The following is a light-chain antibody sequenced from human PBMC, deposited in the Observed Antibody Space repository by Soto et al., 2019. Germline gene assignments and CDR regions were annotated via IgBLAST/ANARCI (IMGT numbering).Light chain of an antibody. CDR3: SSYTSRSTLV. CDR2: EVS. Sequence: QSVLTQPASVSGSPGQSIAISCTGSSSDVGIYNYVSWYQQHPGKVPKLIIYEVSNRPSGVSNRFSGSKSGNTASLTISGLQAEDEADYYCSSYTSRSTLVFGTGTKVTVL. CDR1: SSDVGIYNY. J-gene: IGLJ1*01. V-gene: IGLV2-14*01.